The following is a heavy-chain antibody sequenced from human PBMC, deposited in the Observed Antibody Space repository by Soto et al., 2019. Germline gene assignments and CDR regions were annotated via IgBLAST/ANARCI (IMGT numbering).Heavy chain of an antibody. J-gene: IGHJ4*02. Sequence: QVTLKESGPVLVKPTETLTLTCTGSGFSLSKARMGVSWISQPPGKALEWLAHIFSNDEKSYSTSLKSRLTISKDTSKSQVVLTIASMDPVDTATYYCARDLYDSSGYYYLGFWGQGTLVTVSS. D-gene: IGHD3-22*01. CDR2: IFSNDEK. V-gene: IGHV2-26*01. CDR3: ARDLYDSSGYYYLGF. CDR1: GFSLSKARMG.